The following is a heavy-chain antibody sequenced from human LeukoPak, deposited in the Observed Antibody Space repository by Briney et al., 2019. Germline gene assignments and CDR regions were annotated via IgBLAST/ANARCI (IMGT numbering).Heavy chain of an antibody. V-gene: IGHV4-38-2*02. CDR1: GYSISSGYH. CDR2: IYHSGST. D-gene: IGHD3-22*01. Sequence: SETPSLTCTVSGYSISSGYHWGWIRQPPGKGLEWIGSIYHSGSTYYNPSLKSRVTISVDTSKNQFPLKLRSVTAADTAVYYCARVVQSTDSSGFYLPEYFQHWGQGTLVTVSS. J-gene: IGHJ1*01. CDR3: ARVVQSTDSSGFYLPEYFQH.